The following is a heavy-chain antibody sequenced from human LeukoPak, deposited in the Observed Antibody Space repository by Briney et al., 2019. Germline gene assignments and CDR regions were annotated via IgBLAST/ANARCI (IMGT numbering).Heavy chain of an antibody. CDR3: ATFSSCNYHKEPFDI. D-gene: IGHD2/OR15-2a*01. CDR1: GFTFSNNW. J-gene: IGHJ3*02. CDR2: IKQDGSET. Sequence: GGSLRLSCAASGFTFSNNWMSWVRQTPGKGLEWVAKIKQDGSETSYVDSVKGRFTISRDNAKNSLYLQMSSLRAEDTGLYYCATFSSCNYHKEPFDIWGQGTMVTVSS. V-gene: IGHV3-7*01.